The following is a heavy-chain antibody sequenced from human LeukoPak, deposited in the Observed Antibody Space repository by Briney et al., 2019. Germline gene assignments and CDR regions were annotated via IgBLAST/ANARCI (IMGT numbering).Heavy chain of an antibody. J-gene: IGHJ4*02. CDR1: GFTFSSYG. V-gene: IGHV3-30*18. CDR2: ISYDGSNK. D-gene: IGHD6-13*01. CDR3: AKYGDSRSYFDY. Sequence: GRSLRLSCAASGFTFSSYGMHWVRQAPGKGLEWVAVISYDGSNKYYADSVKGRFTISRDNSKNTLYLQMNSLRAEDTAVYYCAKYGDSRSYFDYWGQGTLVNVSS.